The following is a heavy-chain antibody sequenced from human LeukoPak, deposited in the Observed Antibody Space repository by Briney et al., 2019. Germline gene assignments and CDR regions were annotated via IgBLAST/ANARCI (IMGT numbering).Heavy chain of an antibody. CDR3: ARGLGDGYDSSGYHPNWFDP. CDR1: GGSISSYY. V-gene: IGHV4-59*08. CDR2: IYYSGST. D-gene: IGHD3-22*01. J-gene: IGHJ5*02. Sequence: SETLSLTCTVSGGSISSYYWSWIRQPPGKGLEWIGYIYYSGSTNYNPSLKSRVTISVDTSKNQFSLKLSSVTAADTAVYYCARGLGDGYDSSGYHPNWFDPWGQGTLVTVSS.